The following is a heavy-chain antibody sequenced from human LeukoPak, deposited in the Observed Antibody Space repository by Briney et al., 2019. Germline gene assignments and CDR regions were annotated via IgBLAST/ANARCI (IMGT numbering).Heavy chain of an antibody. D-gene: IGHD6-19*01. CDR1: GYTFNTNW. Sequence: GESLKISCKASGYTFNTNWISWVRQMPGKGLEWMGRIDPSDSYTNYSPSFQGHVTISADKSLTTAYLQWSSLEASDTAMYYCARHSQWVIVDELLWGQGTLVTVSS. J-gene: IGHJ4*02. V-gene: IGHV5-10-1*01. CDR3: ARHSQWVIVDELL. CDR2: IDPSDSYT.